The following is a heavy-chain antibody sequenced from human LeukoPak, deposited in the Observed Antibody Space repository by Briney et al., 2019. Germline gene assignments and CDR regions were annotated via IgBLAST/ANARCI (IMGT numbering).Heavy chain of an antibody. D-gene: IGHD6-13*01. CDR1: GQSMSRGYF. J-gene: IGHJ2*01. Sequence: SETLSLTCTVSGQSMSRGYFWGWIRQPPGKGLEWIGSIYYSGSTNYNPSLKSRVTISVDTSKNQFSLKLSSVTAADTAVYYCARVDDSSSWYQDWYFDLWGRGTLVTVSS. CDR3: ARVDDSSSWYQDWYFDL. CDR2: IYYSGST. V-gene: IGHV4-38-2*02.